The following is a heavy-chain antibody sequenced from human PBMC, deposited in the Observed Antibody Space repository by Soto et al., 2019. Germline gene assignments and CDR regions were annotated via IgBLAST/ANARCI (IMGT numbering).Heavy chain of an antibody. CDR3: ARRTTAYDFWSGYYYNWFDP. V-gene: IGHV4-59*01. CDR1: GGSISSYY. D-gene: IGHD3-3*01. Sequence: SETLSLTCTVSGGSISSYYWSWIRQPPGKGLEWIGYIYYSGSTNYNPSLKSRVTISVDTSKNQFSLKLSSVTAADTAVYYCARRTTAYDFWSGYYYNWFDPWGQGTLVTVSS. J-gene: IGHJ5*02. CDR2: IYYSGST.